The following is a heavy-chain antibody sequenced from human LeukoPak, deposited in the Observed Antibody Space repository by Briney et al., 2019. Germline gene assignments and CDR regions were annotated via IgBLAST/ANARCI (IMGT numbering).Heavy chain of an antibody. V-gene: IGHV3-30*18. CDR3: AKAGGRDSYGPAGY. Sequence: GGSLRLSCAASGFTFSSYGMHWVRQAPGKGLEWVAVISYDGSNKYYADSVKGRFTISRDNSKNTLYLQMNSLRAEDTAVYYCAKAGGRDSYGPAGYWGQGTLVTVSS. J-gene: IGHJ4*02. CDR1: GFTFSSYG. D-gene: IGHD5-18*01. CDR2: ISYDGSNK.